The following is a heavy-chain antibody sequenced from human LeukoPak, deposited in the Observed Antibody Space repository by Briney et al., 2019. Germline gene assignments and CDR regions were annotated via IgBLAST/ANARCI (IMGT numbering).Heavy chain of an antibody. CDR2: ISSSSSTI. D-gene: IGHD5-12*01. CDR3: ARDSNSGYDSVFDY. V-gene: IGHV3-48*01. Sequence: GGSLRPSCAASGFTFSSYSMNWVRQAPGKGLEWVSYISSSSSTIYYADSVKGRFTISRDNAKNSLYLQMNSLRAEDTAVYYCARDSNSGYDSVFDYWGQGTLVTVSS. CDR1: GFTFSSYS. J-gene: IGHJ4*02.